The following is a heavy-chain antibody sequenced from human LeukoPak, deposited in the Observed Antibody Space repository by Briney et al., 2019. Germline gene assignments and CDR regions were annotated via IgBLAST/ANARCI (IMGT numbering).Heavy chain of an antibody. CDR3: ASLGDGLRTFDI. CDR1: GYNFISSG. J-gene: IGHJ3*02. V-gene: IGHV1-18*04. CDR2: ISAYNGNT. Sequence: ASVKVSCKASGYNFISSGVTWVRQAPGQGLEWMGWISAYNGNTNYAQKLQGRVTMTTDTSTSTAYMELRSLRSDDTAVYYCASLGDGLRTFDIWGQGTMVTVSS. D-gene: IGHD3-10*01.